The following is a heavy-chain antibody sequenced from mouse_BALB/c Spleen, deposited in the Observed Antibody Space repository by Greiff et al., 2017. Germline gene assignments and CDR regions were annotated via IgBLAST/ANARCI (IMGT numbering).Heavy chain of an antibody. D-gene: IGHD2-4*01. Sequence: EVKLMESGGGLVQPGGSRKLSCAASGFTFSSFGMHWVRQAPEKGLEWVAYISSGSSTIYYADTVKCRFTISRDNPKNTLFLQMTSLRSEDTAMYYCARHDYGLDYWGQGTTLTVSS. CDR2: ISSGSSTI. CDR1: GFTFSSFG. V-gene: IGHV5-17*02. J-gene: IGHJ2*01. CDR3: ARHDYGLDY.